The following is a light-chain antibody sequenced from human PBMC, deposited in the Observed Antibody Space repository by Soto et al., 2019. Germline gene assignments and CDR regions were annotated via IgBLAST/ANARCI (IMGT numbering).Light chain of an antibody. Sequence: IVITQSPATLSVSPGERVTISCRASQSVTTTLAWYQHKPGQAPRLLISYASRGATGIPARFSGSGSGTDFTLTITSLEPEDFAVYYCLHRSDWPPGITFGHGTRLEIK. CDR1: QSVTTT. V-gene: IGKV3-11*01. CDR3: LHRSDWPPGIT. J-gene: IGKJ5*01. CDR2: YAS.